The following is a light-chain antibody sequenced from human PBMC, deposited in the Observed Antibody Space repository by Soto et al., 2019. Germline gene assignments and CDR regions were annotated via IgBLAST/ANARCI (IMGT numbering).Light chain of an antibody. CDR2: KVS. CDR3: SSYTSSSTRV. J-gene: IGLJ3*02. Sequence: SALTQPASVSGSPGQSITISCTGTSSDVGGYNYVSWYQQHPGKAPKLMIYKVSNRPSGVSNRFSGSKSGNTASLTISGLQAEDEADYYCSSYTSSSTRVFGGGTKLTVL. V-gene: IGLV2-14*01. CDR1: SSDVGGYNY.